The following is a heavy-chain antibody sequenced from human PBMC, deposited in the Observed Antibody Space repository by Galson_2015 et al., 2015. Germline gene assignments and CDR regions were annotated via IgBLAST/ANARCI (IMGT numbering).Heavy chain of an antibody. D-gene: IGHD1-7*01. CDR3: VKVVNYALPRTYGTDV. CDR1: GFTFSSFA. Sequence: SLRLSCAASGFTFSSFAMHWVRQAPGKGLQWVALISYDGSNKNYADSVKGRFTISRDNSKNTLYLQMNSLRGEDTAAYYCVKVVNYALPRTYGTDVCGHGTAVTASS. J-gene: IGHJ6*02. CDR2: ISYDGSNK. V-gene: IGHV3-30-3*01.